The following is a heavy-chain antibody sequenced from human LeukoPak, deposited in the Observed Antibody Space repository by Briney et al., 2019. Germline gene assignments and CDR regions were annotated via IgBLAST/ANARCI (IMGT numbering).Heavy chain of an antibody. CDR3: AKDHPLLGFDP. CDR1: GFTFSSYG. J-gene: IGHJ5*02. V-gene: IGHV3-30*18. CDR2: ISYDGSNK. Sequence: KPGGSLRLSCVVSGFTFSSYGMPWVRQAPGKGLQWVAVISYDGSNKYYADSVRGRITISRDNSKNTLYLQMNSLRAEDTAVYYCAKDHPLLGFDPWGQGTLVTVSS.